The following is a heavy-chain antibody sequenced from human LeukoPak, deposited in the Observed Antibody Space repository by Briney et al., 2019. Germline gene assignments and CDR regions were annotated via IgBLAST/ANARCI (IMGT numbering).Heavy chain of an antibody. CDR3: ARDLRYSSGWSASGMDV. CDR2: ISGYNGDT. V-gene: IGHV1-18*01. D-gene: IGHD6-19*01. Sequence: ASVKVSCKASRYTFTSYGISWVRQAPGQGLEWMGLISGYNGDTNYAQKVQGRVTMTTDTSTSTAYMDLRSLRSDDTAVYYCARDLRYSSGWSASGMDVWGKGTTVTISS. CDR1: RYTFTSYG. J-gene: IGHJ6*03.